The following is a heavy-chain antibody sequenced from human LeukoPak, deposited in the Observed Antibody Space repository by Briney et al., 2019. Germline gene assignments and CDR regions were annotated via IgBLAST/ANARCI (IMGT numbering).Heavy chain of an antibody. J-gene: IGHJ4*02. CDR3: ASMSQPSGSFDL. Sequence: SETLSLTCTVSGDSISSYYWSWIRQPAGKGLEWIGRFHITGSTTYNPSLKSRVSISVDTSRNQFSLKLRSVTAADTAVYYCASMSQPSGSFDLWGQGTLVTVSS. V-gene: IGHV4-4*07. CDR1: GDSISSYY. D-gene: IGHD3-10*01. CDR2: FHITGST.